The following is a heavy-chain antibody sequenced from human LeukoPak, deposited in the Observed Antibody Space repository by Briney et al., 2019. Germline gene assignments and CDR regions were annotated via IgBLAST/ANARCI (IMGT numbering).Heavy chain of an antibody. D-gene: IGHD2-2*01. CDR1: GFTFSSYG. Sequence: GGSLRLSCAASGFTFSSYGVHWVRQAPGKGLEWVAVISYDGSNKYYADSVKGRFTISRDNSKNTLYLQMNSLRAEDTAVYYCAKDQCSSTSCYVFDYWGQGTLVTVSS. CDR3: AKDQCSSTSCYVFDY. CDR2: ISYDGSNK. J-gene: IGHJ4*02. V-gene: IGHV3-30*18.